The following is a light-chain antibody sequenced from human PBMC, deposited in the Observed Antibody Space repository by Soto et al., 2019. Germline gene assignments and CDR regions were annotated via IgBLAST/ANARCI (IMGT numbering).Light chain of an antibody. J-gene: IGKJ4*01. CDR3: LQANSFPLT. V-gene: IGKV1D-12*01. CDR2: AAS. CDR1: QGISSW. Sequence: DIQMTQSPSSVSASVGDRVTITCRASQGISSWLAWYQKKPGKPPKLLIYAASSLQSGVPPSFSGSGSVTDFTLTISSLQPEDFATYDRLQANSFPLTVGGGTKVEIK.